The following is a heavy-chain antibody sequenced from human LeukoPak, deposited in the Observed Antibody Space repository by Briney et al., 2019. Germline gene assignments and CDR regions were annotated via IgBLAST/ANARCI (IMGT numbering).Heavy chain of an antibody. CDR3: ARTSPYSGSYLLRDAFDI. J-gene: IGHJ3*02. Sequence: GGSLRLSCAASGFYFSTYWMSWVRQAPGKGLEWVANIKQDGSEKYYVDSVKGRFTISRDNAKNSLYLQMNNLRAEDTAVYYCARTSPYSGSYLLRDAFDIWGQGTMVTVSS. CDR2: IKQDGSEK. CDR1: GFYFSTYW. D-gene: IGHD1-26*01. V-gene: IGHV3-7*01.